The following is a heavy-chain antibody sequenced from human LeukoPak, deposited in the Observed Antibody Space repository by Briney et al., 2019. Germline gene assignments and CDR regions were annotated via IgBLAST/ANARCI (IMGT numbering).Heavy chain of an antibody. CDR2: ISSSSSYI. Sequence: PGGSLRLSSAASGFTFSSYSMNWVRQAPGKGLEWVSSISSSSSYIYYADSVKGRFTNSRDNAKNSLYLQMNSLRAEDTAVYYCARDADYGGTEGWFDPWGQGTLVTVSS. CDR1: GFTFSSYS. D-gene: IGHD4-23*01. V-gene: IGHV3-21*01. J-gene: IGHJ5*02. CDR3: ARDADYGGTEGWFDP.